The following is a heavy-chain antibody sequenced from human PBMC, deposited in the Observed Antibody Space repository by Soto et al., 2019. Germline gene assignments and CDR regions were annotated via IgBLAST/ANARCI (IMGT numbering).Heavy chain of an antibody. Sequence: QVQLVQSGAEVKKPGSSVKVSCKASGGIFSTYAISWLRQAPGQGLEWMGGIIPLFGTPNYAQRFQGRVTITADESTITAYIALSRLRSEDTAVYYCATDRDDYGSGNYYNRIDFWGQGTLVTVSS. CDR3: ATDRDDYGSGNYYNRIDF. CDR2: IIPLFGTP. D-gene: IGHD3-10*01. J-gene: IGHJ4*02. V-gene: IGHV1-69*01. CDR1: GGIFSTYA.